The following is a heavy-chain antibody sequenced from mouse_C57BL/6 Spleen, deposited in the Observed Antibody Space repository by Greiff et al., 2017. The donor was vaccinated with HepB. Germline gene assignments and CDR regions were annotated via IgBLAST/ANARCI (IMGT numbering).Heavy chain of an antibody. CDR3: ARAGGYYDYDALV. Sequence: VQLQQSGPELVKPGASVKMSCKASGYTFTDYNMHWVKQSHGKSLEWIGYIKPNNGGTSYNQKFKGKATLTVNKSSSTAYMERRSLTSEDSAVYYCARAGGYYDYDALVWGTGTTVTVSS. J-gene: IGHJ1*03. V-gene: IGHV1-22*01. D-gene: IGHD2-4*01. CDR2: IKPNNGGT. CDR1: GYTFTDYN.